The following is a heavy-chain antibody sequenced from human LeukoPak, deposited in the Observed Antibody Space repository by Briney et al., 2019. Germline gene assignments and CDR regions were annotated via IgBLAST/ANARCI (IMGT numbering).Heavy chain of an antibody. D-gene: IGHD2-2*01. J-gene: IGHJ5*02. CDR2: INHSGST. CDR3: ARPLHCSSTTCYDWFDP. Sequence: SETLSLTCAVFGGAFSGYYWSWIRQPPGKGLEWIGEINHSGSTNYNPSLKSRVTISIDTSKNQFSLKLSSVTAADTAIYYCARPLHCSSTTCYDWFDPWGQGTLVTVSS. CDR1: GGAFSGYY. V-gene: IGHV4-34*01.